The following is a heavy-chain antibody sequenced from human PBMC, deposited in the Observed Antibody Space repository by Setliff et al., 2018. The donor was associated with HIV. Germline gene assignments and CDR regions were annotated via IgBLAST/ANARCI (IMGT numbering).Heavy chain of an antibody. CDR1: GFTFSSYA. CDR2: ISSNGGST. D-gene: IGHD5-12*01. Sequence: PGGSLRLSCSASGFTFSSYAMHWVRQAPGKGLEYVSAISSNGGSTYYADSVKGRFTISRDNSKNTLYLQMSSLRAEDTAVYYCARQILRGVWLTDYWGQGTLVTVSS. V-gene: IGHV3-64D*09. J-gene: IGHJ4*02. CDR3: ARQILRGVWLTDY.